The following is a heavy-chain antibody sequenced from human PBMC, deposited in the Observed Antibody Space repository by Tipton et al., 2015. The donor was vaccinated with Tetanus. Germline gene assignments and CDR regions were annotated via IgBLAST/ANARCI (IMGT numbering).Heavy chain of an antibody. CDR1: GFNFHSYS. CDR2: ISNGNT. Sequence: LRLSCAGSGFNFHSYSMNWVRQAPGKGLEWIGHISNGNTDYAPSLKSRLTLSVDTSKNQISLNLRSVTAADAGIYFCARGITDGYNRRFDYWGQGTLVAVSS. D-gene: IGHD5-24*01. CDR3: ARGITDGYNRRFDY. J-gene: IGHJ4*02. V-gene: IGHV4-4*08.